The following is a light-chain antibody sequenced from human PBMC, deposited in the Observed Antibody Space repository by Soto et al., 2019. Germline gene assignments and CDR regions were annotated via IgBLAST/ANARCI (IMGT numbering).Light chain of an antibody. V-gene: IGKV3-20*01. CDR3: QQYYNSAI. CDR1: QSVSSSY. CDR2: DAS. Sequence: EIVLTQSPATLSLSPGERATLSCRASQSVSSSYLAWYQQKPGQAPRLLIYDASNRATGIPDRFSGSGSGTDFTLTISRLEPEDFAVYYCQQYYNSAIFGQGTRLEIK. J-gene: IGKJ5*01.